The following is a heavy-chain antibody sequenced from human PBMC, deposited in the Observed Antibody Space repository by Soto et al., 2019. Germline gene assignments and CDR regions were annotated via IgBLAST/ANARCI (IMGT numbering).Heavy chain of an antibody. Sequence: GGSLRLSCVASGFTFSNFGLNWVRQAPGKGLEWVSSISSSDKYIYYVDSVKGRFTISRDNAKNSLSLQMNSLRADDTAVYYCARVFCRGDCYSPLDYWGQGTLVTVSS. D-gene: IGHD2-21*02. CDR1: GFTFSNFG. V-gene: IGHV3-21*01. J-gene: IGHJ4*02. CDR3: ARVFCRGDCYSPLDY. CDR2: ISSSDKYI.